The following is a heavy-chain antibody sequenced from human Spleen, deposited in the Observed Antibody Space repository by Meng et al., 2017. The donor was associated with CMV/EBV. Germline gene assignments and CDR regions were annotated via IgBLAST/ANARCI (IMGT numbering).Heavy chain of an antibody. J-gene: IGHJ4*02. CDR3: ARGHYGDYEDYFDY. V-gene: IGHV4-34*01. D-gene: IGHD4-17*01. CDR2: INHSGST. Sequence: GSLRLSCAASGFTFSDYYMSWVRQAPGKGLEWIGEINHSGSTNYNPSLKSRVTISVDTSKNQFSLKLSSVTAADTAVYYCARGHYGDYEDYFDYWGQGTLVTVSS. CDR1: GFTFSDYY.